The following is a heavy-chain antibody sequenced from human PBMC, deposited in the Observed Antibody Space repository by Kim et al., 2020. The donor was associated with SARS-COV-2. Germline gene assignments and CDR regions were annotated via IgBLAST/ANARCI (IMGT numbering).Heavy chain of an antibody. CDR3: ARDRTVTTFYYYYYGMDV. D-gene: IGHD4-17*01. V-gene: IGHV4-34*01. CDR2: INHSGST. J-gene: IGHJ6*02. Sequence: SETLSLTCAVYGGSFSGHYWSWIRQPPGKGLEWIGEINHSGSTNYNPSLKSRVTISVDTSKNQFSLKLSSVTAADTAVYYCARDRTVTTFYYYYYGMDVWGQGTTVTVSS. CDR1: GGSFSGHY.